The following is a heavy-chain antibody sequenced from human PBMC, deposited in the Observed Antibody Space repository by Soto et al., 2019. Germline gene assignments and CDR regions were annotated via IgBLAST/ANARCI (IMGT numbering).Heavy chain of an antibody. CDR3: ARELLIVGATLVVFDI. V-gene: IGHV1-69*13. D-gene: IGHD1-26*01. Sequence: ASVKVSCKASGGTFSSYAISWVRQAPGQGLEWMGGIILIFGTANYAQKFQGRVTITADESTSTAYMELSSLRSEDTAVYYCARELLIVGATLVVFDIGGQGTLVTVSS. CDR1: GGTFSSYA. J-gene: IGHJ3*02. CDR2: IILIFGTA.